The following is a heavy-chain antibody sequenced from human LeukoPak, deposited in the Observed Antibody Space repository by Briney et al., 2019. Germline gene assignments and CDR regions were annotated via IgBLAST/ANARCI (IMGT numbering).Heavy chain of an antibody. V-gene: IGHV3-23*01. CDR3: AKAVWFGEFDYYFFGLDV. CDR2: ISGSGGDT. CDR1: GFTFSSYA. Sequence: GGSLRLSCAAFGFTFSSYAMGWVRQAPGKGLEWASAISGSGGDTYYADSVKGRFTFSRDNSKNTSYLQMNSLRPEDTALYYCAKAVWFGEFDYYFFGLDVWGQGTTVTVSS. D-gene: IGHD3-10*01. J-gene: IGHJ6*02.